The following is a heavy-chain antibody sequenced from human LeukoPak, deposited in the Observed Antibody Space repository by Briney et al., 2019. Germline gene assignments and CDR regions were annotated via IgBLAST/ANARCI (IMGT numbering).Heavy chain of an antibody. J-gene: IGHJ6*02. V-gene: IGHV3-48*04. CDR2: ISHTGSTM. CDR1: GFSFSIYS. D-gene: IGHD3-10*01. Sequence: GGSLRLSCAASGFSFSIYSLNWVRQAPGKGLEWVSYISHTGSTMSYADSVKGRFTISRDNAKNSLYLQMNSLRAEDTAMYYCTIPPLSGTGSSRPLAGIDVWGQGTTVTVSS. CDR3: TIPPLSGTGSSRPLAGIDV.